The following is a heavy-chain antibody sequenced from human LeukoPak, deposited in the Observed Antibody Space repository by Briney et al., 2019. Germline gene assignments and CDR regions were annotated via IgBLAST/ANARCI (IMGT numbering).Heavy chain of an antibody. Sequence: ASVKVSCKASGGTFSSYAISWVRQAPGQGLEWMGGIIPIFGTANYAQTSHGSVTITADESTSTAYMELSSLRSEDTAVYYCSRGGEYSYGVYLYWGQGTLVTVSS. J-gene: IGHJ4*02. V-gene: IGHV1-69*01. CDR1: GGTFSSYA. CDR3: SRGGEYSYGVYLY. CDR2: IIPIFGTA. D-gene: IGHD5-18*01.